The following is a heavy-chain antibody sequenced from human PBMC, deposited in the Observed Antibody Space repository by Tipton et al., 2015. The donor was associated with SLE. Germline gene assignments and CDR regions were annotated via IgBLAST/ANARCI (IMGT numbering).Heavy chain of an antibody. Sequence: QSGAEVKKPGASVKVSCKASGYTFTGYYMHWGRQAPGQGLKWRGRITPNSGGTNYAQKFQGRVTMTRDTSISPAYMELSRLRSDDTAVYYCARVDYGATGYGMDVWGQGTTVTVSS. CDR3: ARVDYGATGYGMDV. J-gene: IGHJ6*02. V-gene: IGHV1-2*06. D-gene: IGHD4-17*01. CDR2: ITPNSGGT. CDR1: GYTFTGYY.